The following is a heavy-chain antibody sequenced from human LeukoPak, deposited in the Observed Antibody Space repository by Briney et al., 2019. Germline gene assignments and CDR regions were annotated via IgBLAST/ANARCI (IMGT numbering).Heavy chain of an antibody. CDR2: ISYDGSNK. V-gene: IGHV3-30*04. Sequence: PGRSLRLSCAASGFTFSSYAMHWVRQAPGKGLEWVAVISYDGSNKYYADSVKGRFTISRDNSKNTLYLQMNSLRPEDTAVYYCAKDSTTVTTSGYYYYYMDVWGKGTTVTISS. D-gene: IGHD4-17*01. CDR1: GFTFSSYA. J-gene: IGHJ6*03. CDR3: AKDSTTVTTSGYYYYYMDV.